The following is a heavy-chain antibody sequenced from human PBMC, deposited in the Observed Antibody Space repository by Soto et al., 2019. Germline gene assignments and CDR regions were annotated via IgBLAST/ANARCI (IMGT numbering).Heavy chain of an antibody. CDR1: GFVFKDSS. J-gene: IGHJ4*02. Sequence: VLLVESGGGLVQPGGSLKLSCAASGFVFKDSSIHWVRQASGKGLEWVGRIRDRAYSYATAYAASVKGRFTISRDDSSNTAYLQMNSLKTEDTAIYYCTRLISAAQDYWGQGTLVTVCS. CDR3: TRLISAAQDY. CDR2: IRDRAYSYAT. V-gene: IGHV3-73*01. D-gene: IGHD3-10*01.